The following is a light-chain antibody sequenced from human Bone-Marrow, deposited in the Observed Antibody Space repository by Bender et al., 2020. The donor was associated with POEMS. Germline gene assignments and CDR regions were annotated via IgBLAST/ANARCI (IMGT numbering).Light chain of an antibody. Sequence: QSVLTQPPSASGTPGQRVTISCSGGSSNIGAHAVNWYQHLPGTAPELLIYSSHRRPSEVPDRFSGSRSGTSASLAISGLQSEDEADSYCAVWDDSLNSWVFGGGTKLTVL. CDR2: SSH. CDR3: AVWDDSLNSWV. J-gene: IGLJ3*02. CDR1: SSNIGAHA. V-gene: IGLV1-44*01.